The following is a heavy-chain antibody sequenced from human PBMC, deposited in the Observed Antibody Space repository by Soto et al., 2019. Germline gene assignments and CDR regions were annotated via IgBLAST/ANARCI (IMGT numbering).Heavy chain of an antibody. CDR1: GFSFSNYN. V-gene: IGHV3-48*02. D-gene: IGHD2-21*01. CDR3: ARNVDL. CDR2: ISSDNITK. Sequence: LRLSCVASGFSFSNYNMNWVRQSPGKGLEWLSYISSDNITKYYADSVRGRFTISRDSAKNSLYLQMNSLRDEDTAVYFCARNVDLWGQGTMVTVSS. J-gene: IGHJ3*01.